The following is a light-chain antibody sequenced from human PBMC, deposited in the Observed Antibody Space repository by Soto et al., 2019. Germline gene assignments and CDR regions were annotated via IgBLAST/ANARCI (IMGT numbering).Light chain of an antibody. V-gene: IGKV3-20*01. Sequence: EIVLTQSPGTLSLSPGERATLSCRASQSVNSGYLAWYQQKPGQAPSLLIYGASSRATGIPARFSGSGSGTDFTLTISRLEPEDFAVYYCQQYDNSRYTFGPGTKLEIK. CDR1: QSVNSGY. CDR3: QQYDNSRYT. J-gene: IGKJ2*01. CDR2: GAS.